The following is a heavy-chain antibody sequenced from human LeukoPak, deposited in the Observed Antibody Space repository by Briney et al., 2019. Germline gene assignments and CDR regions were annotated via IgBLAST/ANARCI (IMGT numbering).Heavy chain of an antibody. V-gene: IGHV4-39*01. CDR1: GGSISSSSYY. Sequence: SETLSLTCTVSGGSISSSSYYWGWIRQPPGKGLEWIGSIYYGGSTYYNPSLKSRVTISVDTSKNQFSLKLSSVTAADTAVYYCASGVYYGSGSYSWAIYWGQGTLVTVSS. CDR2: IYYGGST. D-gene: IGHD3-10*01. CDR3: ASGVYYGSGSYSWAIY. J-gene: IGHJ4*02.